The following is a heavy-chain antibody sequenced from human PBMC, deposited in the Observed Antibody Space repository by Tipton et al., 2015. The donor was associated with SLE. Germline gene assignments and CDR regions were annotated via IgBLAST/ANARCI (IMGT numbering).Heavy chain of an antibody. D-gene: IGHD1-1*01. CDR3: ASRISGQVHDAFDI. CDR2: IYHSGST. CDR1: GYSISSGYY. V-gene: IGHV4-38-2*01. J-gene: IGHJ3*02. Sequence: TLSLTCAVSGYSISSGYYWGWIRQPPGKGLEWIGSIYHSGSTYYNPSLKSRVTISVDTSKNQFSLKLSSVTAADTAVYYCASRISGQVHDAFDIWGQGTMVTVSS.